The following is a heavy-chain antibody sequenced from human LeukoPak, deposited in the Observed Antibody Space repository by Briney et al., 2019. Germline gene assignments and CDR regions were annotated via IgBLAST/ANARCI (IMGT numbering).Heavy chain of an antibody. Sequence: PGGSLRLSCAASGFTFSSYAMSWVRQAPGKGLEWVSSISSSSYIYYADSVKGRFTISRDNAKNSLYLQMNSLRAEDTAVHYCARDVHYDFWSGYKEYYYMDVWGKGTTVTVSS. V-gene: IGHV3-21*01. CDR2: ISSSSYI. CDR1: GFTFSSYA. CDR3: ARDVHYDFWSGYKEYYYMDV. D-gene: IGHD3-3*01. J-gene: IGHJ6*03.